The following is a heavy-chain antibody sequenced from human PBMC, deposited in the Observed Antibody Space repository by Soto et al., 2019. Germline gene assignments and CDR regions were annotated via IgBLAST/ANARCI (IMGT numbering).Heavy chain of an antibody. D-gene: IGHD2-15*01. J-gene: IGHJ6*02. CDR2: IIPKLGSA. V-gene: IGHV1-69*10. Sequence: ASVKVSCKASGGGNLRDYRTTWVRRAPGQGLEWMGGIIPKLGSANYAQNFQGRVTVTADKSISTAYLQWSSLKASDTAMYYCAVSYGYCSGGSCYSYYYGMDVWGQGTTVTVSS. CDR3: AVSYGYCSGGSCYSYYYGMDV. CDR1: GGGNLRDYR.